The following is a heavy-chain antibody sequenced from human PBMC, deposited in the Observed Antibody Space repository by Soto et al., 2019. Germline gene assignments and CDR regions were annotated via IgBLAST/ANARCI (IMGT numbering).Heavy chain of an antibody. CDR3: ARGGVVVAARYYYYGMDV. D-gene: IGHD2-15*01. CDR1: GYTFATYA. CDR2: INAGNGNS. Sequence: ASVKVSCKASGYTFATYAIHWVRQAPGQRLEWIGWINAGNGNSKYSQKFQGRVALTTDTSATTAFMELSSLRSEDTAVYYCARGGVVVAARYYYYGMDVWGQGTTVTVSS. J-gene: IGHJ6*02. V-gene: IGHV1-3*01.